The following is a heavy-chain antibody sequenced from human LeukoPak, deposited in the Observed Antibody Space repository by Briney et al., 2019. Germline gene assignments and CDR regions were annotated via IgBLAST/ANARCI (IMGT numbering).Heavy chain of an antibody. Sequence: GCSLKVSCKASGGTFSSYAISWVRQAPGQGLDWMAGIISIFGTANYAQKFQGRVTITADKPTSTAYMELSSLRSEDTAVYYCARDNIVVVPAAMGNYYYYGMDVWGKGTTVTVSS. CDR3: ARDNIVVVPAAMGNYYYYGMDV. CDR1: GGTFSSYA. D-gene: IGHD2-2*01. J-gene: IGHJ6*04. V-gene: IGHV1-69*06. CDR2: IISIFGTA.